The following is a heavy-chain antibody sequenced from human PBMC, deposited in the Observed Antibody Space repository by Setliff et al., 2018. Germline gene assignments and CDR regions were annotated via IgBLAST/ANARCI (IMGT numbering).Heavy chain of an antibody. CDR2: INQGGGAQ. CDR1: GFTFSSLW. Sequence: AGSLRLSCTASGFTFSSLWMSWVRQAPGKGLEWVANINQGGGAQFYVDSVRGRFTIYRDNAKNSLYLRMNSLRVEDTAVYYCARDVFDFRPGQGGPWGQGPLVTVSS. V-gene: IGHV3-7*01. J-gene: IGHJ5*02. CDR3: ARDVFDFRPGQGGP. D-gene: IGHD3-3*01.